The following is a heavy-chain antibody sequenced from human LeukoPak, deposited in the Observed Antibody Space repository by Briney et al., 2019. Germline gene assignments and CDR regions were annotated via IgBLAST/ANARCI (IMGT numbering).Heavy chain of an antibody. CDR1: GYTFTGYY. CDR2: INPNSGDT. V-gene: IGHV1-2*02. CDR3: ARGPLEYCSGGTCYSGRNWFDP. Sequence: ASVKVSCKASGYTFTGYYMHWVRQAPGQGLEWMGWINPNSGDTNYAQKFQGRVTMTRDTSISTVYMELRRLRYDDTAAYYCARGPLEYCSGGTCYSGRNWFDPWGQGTLVTVSS. J-gene: IGHJ5*02. D-gene: IGHD2-15*01.